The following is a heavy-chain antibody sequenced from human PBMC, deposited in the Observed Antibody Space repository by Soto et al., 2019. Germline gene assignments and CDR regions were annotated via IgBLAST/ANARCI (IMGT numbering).Heavy chain of an antibody. J-gene: IGHJ5*02. CDR3: ARERAQWELLRWFDP. CDR1: GYTFTSYA. D-gene: IGHD1-26*01. V-gene: IGHV1-3*01. Sequence: GASVKVSCKASGYTFTSYAMHWVRQAPGQRLEWMGWINAGNGNTKYSQKFQGRVTITRDISASTAYMELSSLRSEDTAVYYCARERAQWELLRWFDPWGQGTLVTVSS. CDR2: INAGNGNT.